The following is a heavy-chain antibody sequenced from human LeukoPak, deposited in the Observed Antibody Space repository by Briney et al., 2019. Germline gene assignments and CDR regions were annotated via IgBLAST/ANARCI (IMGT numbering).Heavy chain of an antibody. J-gene: IGHJ4*02. CDR3: ARLGPASSGWPESFDY. D-gene: IGHD6-19*01. CDR2: IKRDGSEK. Sequence: GGSLRFSCAASGFTFNSYWMNWVRQAPGKGLEWVANIKRDGSEKYYVDSVKGRFTISRDNAKNSLDLQMNSLRVEDTAVYYCARLGPASSGWPESFDYWGQGTLVTVSS. CDR1: GFTFNSYW. V-gene: IGHV3-7*03.